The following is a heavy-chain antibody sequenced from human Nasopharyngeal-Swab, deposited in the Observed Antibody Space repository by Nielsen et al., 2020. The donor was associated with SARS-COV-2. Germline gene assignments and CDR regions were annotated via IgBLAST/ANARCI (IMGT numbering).Heavy chain of an antibody. CDR2: ISSSSSTI. V-gene: IGHV3-48*02. Sequence: GESPNISCAASGFTFSSYSMNWVRQAPGKGLEWVSYISSSSSTIYYADSVKGRFTISRDNAKNSLYLQMNSLRDEDTAVYYCAREATMVRGGRGYWGQGTLVTVSS. J-gene: IGHJ4*02. CDR3: AREATMVRGGRGY. D-gene: IGHD3-10*01. CDR1: GFTFSSYS.